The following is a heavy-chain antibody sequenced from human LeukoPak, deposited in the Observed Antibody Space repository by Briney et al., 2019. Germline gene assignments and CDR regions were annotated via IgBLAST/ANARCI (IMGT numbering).Heavy chain of an antibody. CDR3: ARAVRSGGYGGGYYFDY. V-gene: IGHV4-39*01. J-gene: IGHJ4*02. Sequence: SETLSLTCTVSGGSISSSSYYWGWIRQPPGKGLEWIGRIYYSGSTYYNPSLKSRVTISVDTSKNQFSLKLSSVTAADTAVYYCARAVRSGGYGGGYYFDYWGQGTLVTVSS. CDR1: GGSISSSSYY. D-gene: IGHD5-12*01. CDR2: IYYSGST.